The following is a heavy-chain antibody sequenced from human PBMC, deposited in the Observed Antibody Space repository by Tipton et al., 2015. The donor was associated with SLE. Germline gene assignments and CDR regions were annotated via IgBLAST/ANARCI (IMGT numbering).Heavy chain of an antibody. V-gene: IGHV4-4*07. CDR3: ARIIAGHGDAVEV. CDR2: FYTDGST. CDR1: RGSIGTNY. Sequence: TLSLTCTVSRGSIGTNYWNWIRQSTGQGLELIGRFYTDGSTRHKPSLESRLSPSFESRVTMSVDPSKNQFSLTLMSVTAADTAVYFCARIIAGHGDAVEVWGQGTMVTVSS. J-gene: IGHJ3*01.